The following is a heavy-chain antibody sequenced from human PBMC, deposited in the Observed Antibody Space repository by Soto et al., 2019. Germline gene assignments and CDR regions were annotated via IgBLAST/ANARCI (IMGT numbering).Heavy chain of an antibody. CDR1: AGILRRGA. CDR2: IYYSGST. J-gene: IGHJ4*02. Sequence: SAGILRRGACSWIRQPPGKGLEWIGYIYYSGSTSYNPSLKSRVTISVDTSKNQFSLKLSSVTAADMAVYYCPRPYAAPFHYWGQGTLVTVS. V-gene: IGHV4-59*08. CDR3: PRPYAAPFHY. D-gene: IGHD2-15*01.